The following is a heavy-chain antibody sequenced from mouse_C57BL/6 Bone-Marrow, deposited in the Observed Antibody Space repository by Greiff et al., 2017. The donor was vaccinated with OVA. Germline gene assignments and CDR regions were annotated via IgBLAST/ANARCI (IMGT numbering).Heavy chain of an antibody. CDR1: GYTFTDYY. V-gene: IGHV1-26*01. CDR3: AREEVYGNYDY. Sequence: EVQLQQSGPELVKPGASVKISCKASGYTFTDYYMNWVKQSHGKILEWIGDINPNNGGTSYNQKFKGKATLTVDKSSSTAYMELRSLTSEDSAVYYCAREEVYGNYDYWGQGTTLTVSS. CDR2: INPNNGGT. D-gene: IGHD2-1*01. J-gene: IGHJ2*01.